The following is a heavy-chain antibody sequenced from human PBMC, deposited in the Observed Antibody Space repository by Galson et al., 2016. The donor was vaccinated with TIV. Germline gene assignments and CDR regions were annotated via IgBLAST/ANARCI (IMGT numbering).Heavy chain of an antibody. CDR1: GDTFTGYY. CDR2: IDPSSVAT. V-gene: IGHV1-2*02. CDR3: ARARYGDYFDS. D-gene: IGHD4-17*01. Sequence: SVKVSCKASGDTFTGYYVHWVRQAPGQGLEWMGWIDPSSVATNYARKFQGRVTMTRDTSISTAYMELSRLKSDDTAVCYCARARYGDYFDSWGQGTLVTVAS. J-gene: IGHJ4*02.